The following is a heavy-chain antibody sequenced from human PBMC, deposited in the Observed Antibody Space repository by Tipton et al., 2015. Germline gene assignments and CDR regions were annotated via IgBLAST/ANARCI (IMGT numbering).Heavy chain of an antibody. Sequence: SLRLSCAASGFTFSNFAMTWVRQAPGKGLEWVSSINENDDGTYYTGSVKGRFTISRDNSKSTVFLQMDSLTLDDTAVYYCAKSLVSGDHQANPYYGMDVWGQGTTVTVSS. CDR3: AKSLVSGDHQANPYYGMDV. V-gene: IGHV3-23*01. CDR1: GFTFSNFA. CDR2: INENDDGT. J-gene: IGHJ6*02. D-gene: IGHD2-21*01.